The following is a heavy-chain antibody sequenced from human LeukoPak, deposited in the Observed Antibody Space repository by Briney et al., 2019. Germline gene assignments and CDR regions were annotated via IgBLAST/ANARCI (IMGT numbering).Heavy chain of an antibody. D-gene: IGHD3-10*01. J-gene: IGHJ6*02. Sequence: GGSLRLSCAASGFTFSSYWMSWVRQAPGKGLEWVANIKQDGSEKYYVDSVKGRFTISRDNAKNSLYLQMNSLRAEDTAVYYCAGAIMVRGAIFPWYYYGMDVWGQGTTVTVSS. CDR2: IKQDGSEK. V-gene: IGHV3-7*04. CDR3: AGAIMVRGAIFPWYYYGMDV. CDR1: GFTFSSYW.